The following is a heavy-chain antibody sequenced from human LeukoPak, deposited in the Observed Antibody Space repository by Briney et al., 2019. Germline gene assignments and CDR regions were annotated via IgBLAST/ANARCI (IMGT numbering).Heavy chain of an antibody. D-gene: IGHD6-13*01. V-gene: IGHV3-30-3*01. Sequence: GGSLRLSCAASGFTFSSYNMHWVRQAPGKRLEWVADISYDRSNKYYADSVKGRFSISRDNFKNKMYLQMNSLKPEDTAMYFCARHTLRARAAAVHCGLGTLVTVSS. CDR2: ISYDRSNK. CDR1: GFTFSSYN. CDR3: ARHTLRARAAAVH. J-gene: IGHJ4*02.